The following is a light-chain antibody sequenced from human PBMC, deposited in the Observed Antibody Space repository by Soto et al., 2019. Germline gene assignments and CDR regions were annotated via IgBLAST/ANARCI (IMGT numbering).Light chain of an antibody. CDR2: RNN. J-gene: IGLJ3*02. Sequence: QSVLIQPPSASRTPGQRVTISCSGTSSNIGSNYVSWYQQLPGTAPKLLIYRNNQRPSGVPDRFSGSKSDTSASLAISGLRSEDEADYYCAAWDDSLNWVFGGGTKLTVL. CDR3: AAWDDSLNWV. V-gene: IGLV1-47*01. CDR1: SSNIGSNY.